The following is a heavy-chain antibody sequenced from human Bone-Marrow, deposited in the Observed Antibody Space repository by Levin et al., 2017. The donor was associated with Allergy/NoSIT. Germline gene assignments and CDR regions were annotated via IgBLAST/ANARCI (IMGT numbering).Heavy chain of an antibody. CDR3: ARRDLFGELSDYYYGMDV. CDR2: IWYDGSNK. D-gene: IGHD3-10*01. Sequence: GGSLRLSCAASGFTFSSYGMHWVRQAPGKGLEWVAVIWYDGSNKYYADSVKGRFTISRDNSKNTLYLQMNSLRAEDTAVYYCARRDLFGELSDYYYGMDVWGQGTTVTVSS. V-gene: IGHV3-33*01. J-gene: IGHJ6*02. CDR1: GFTFSSYG.